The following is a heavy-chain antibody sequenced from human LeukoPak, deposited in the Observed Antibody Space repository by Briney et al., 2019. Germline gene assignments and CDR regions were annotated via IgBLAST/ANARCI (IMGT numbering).Heavy chain of an antibody. CDR2: INPNSGGT. V-gene: IGHV1-2*02. CDR3: ARGAYYYDSSGYYIEDQPPDTPLN. D-gene: IGHD3-22*01. CDR1: GYTFTGYY. J-gene: IGHJ4*02. Sequence: GASVKVSCKASGYTFTGYYMHWVRQAPGQGLEWMGWINPNSGGTNYAQKFQGRVTMTRDTSISTAYMELSRLRSDDTAVYYCARGAYYYDSSGYYIEDQPPDTPLNWGQGTLVTVSS.